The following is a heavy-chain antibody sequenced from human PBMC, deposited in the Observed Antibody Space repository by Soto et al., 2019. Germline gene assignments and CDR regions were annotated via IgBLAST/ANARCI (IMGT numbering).Heavy chain of an antibody. CDR1: GFTFSSYG. CDR3: ARDRPVGIAVAGLLDY. Sequence: PGGSLRLSCAASGFTFSSYGMHWVRQAPDKGLEWVAVIWYDGSNKYYADSVKGRFTISRDNSKNTLYLQMNSLRAEDTAVYYCARDRPVGIAVAGLLDYWGQGTLVTVSS. V-gene: IGHV3-33*01. D-gene: IGHD6-19*01. CDR2: IWYDGSNK. J-gene: IGHJ4*02.